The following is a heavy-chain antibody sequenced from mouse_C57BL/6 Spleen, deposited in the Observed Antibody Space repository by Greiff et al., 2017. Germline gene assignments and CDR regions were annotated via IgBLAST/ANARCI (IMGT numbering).Heavy chain of an antibody. Sequence: EVKLMESGPGLVKPSQSLSLTCSVTGYSITSGYYWNWIRQFPGNKLEWMGYISYDGSNNYHPSLKNRISITRDTSKNQFFLKLNSVTTEDTATYYCARDSNYFDYWGQGTTLTVSS. V-gene: IGHV3-6*01. CDR1: GYSITSGYY. CDR2: ISYDGSN. CDR3: ARDSNYFDY. J-gene: IGHJ2*01. D-gene: IGHD1-1*01.